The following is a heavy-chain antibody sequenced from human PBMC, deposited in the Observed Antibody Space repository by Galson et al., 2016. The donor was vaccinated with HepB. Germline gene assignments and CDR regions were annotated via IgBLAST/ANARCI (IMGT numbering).Heavy chain of an antibody. J-gene: IGHJ3*02. Sequence: SLRLSCAASGFTFSSYWMHWVRQTPGKGLVWVSRINGDGSSTNYADSVKGRFTISRENAKNTLFLQVNSLGAEDTAVYYCARGSRSIPNALDIWGQGTVVTVSS. CDR2: INGDGSST. D-gene: IGHD2-21*01. CDR1: GFTFSSYW. CDR3: ARGSRSIPNALDI. V-gene: IGHV3-74*01.